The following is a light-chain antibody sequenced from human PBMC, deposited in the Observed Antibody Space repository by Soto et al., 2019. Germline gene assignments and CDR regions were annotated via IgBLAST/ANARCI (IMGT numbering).Light chain of an antibody. Sequence: DIQVTQSPSSLSASVADRVTITCRASQGINNYLAWYQQKPGKVPKLLIYAASTFQSGVPSRFSGTGSGTDFTLTISSLQPQDVAPYYCQEYNSAPLTFGGGTKVEIK. V-gene: IGKV1-27*01. J-gene: IGKJ4*01. CDR3: QEYNSAPLT. CDR2: AAS. CDR1: QGINNY.